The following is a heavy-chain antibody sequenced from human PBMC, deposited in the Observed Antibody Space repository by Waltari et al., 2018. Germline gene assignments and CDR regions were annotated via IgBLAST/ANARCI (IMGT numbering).Heavy chain of an antibody. Sequence: QVQLQESGPGLVKPSETLSLTCSVSGGSISSGSYYWTWIRQPAGKGLEWIGRIYTSGSTNYNPPLRSRLTISGDTSNNQFSLKLSSVTAADTAVYYCARDPPQLADAFDIWGQGTMVIVSS. CDR3: ARDPPQLADAFDI. V-gene: IGHV4-61*02. CDR1: GGSISSGSYY. J-gene: IGHJ3*02. D-gene: IGHD3-10*01. CDR2: IYTSGST.